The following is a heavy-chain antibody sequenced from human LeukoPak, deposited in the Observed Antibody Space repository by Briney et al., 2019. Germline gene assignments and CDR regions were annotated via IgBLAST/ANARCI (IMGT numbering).Heavy chain of an antibody. CDR2: IYPGDSDT. V-gene: IGHV5-51*01. CDR3: ATSFLPGREYSLDS. CDR1: GHTFTNYW. J-gene: IGHJ4*02. D-gene: IGHD2-15*01. Sequence: GESLKISCKASGHTFTNYWIGWVRQMPGKGLEWMGIIYPGDSDTRYSPSFQGQVTILADKSVNTAYLQWSSLKASDTAIYYCATSFLPGREYSLDSWGQGTLITVSS.